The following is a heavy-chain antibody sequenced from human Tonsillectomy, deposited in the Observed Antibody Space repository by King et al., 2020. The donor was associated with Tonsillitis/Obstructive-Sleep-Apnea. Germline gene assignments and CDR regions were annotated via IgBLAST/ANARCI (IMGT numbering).Heavy chain of an antibody. CDR2: IIPILGTA. J-gene: IGHJ4*02. D-gene: IGHD5-12*01. Sequence: LQLVQSGAEVKKPGSSVKVSCKASGGTFSSHGISWGRQAPGQGLEWMGRIIPILGTANYEQKFQGRVTITADKSMSIVYMELSSLRSEDTAVYYCASQIAVATFFDFWGQGTHVTVS. CDR3: ASQIAVATFFDF. V-gene: IGHV1-69*09. CDR1: GGTFSSHG.